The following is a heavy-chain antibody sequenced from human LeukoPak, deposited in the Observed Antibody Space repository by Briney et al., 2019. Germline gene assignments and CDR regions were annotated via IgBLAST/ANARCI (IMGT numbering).Heavy chain of an antibody. J-gene: IGHJ4*02. CDR1: GGSISNYY. CDR2: IHGST. V-gene: IGHV4-59*01. D-gene: IGHD1-7*01. CDR3: ARAEADRTFDY. Sequence: SETLSLTCTVSGGSISNYYWSWMRQPPGKGLEWIGYIHGSTKYNPSLKSRVAISADTSKNQFSLKLTSVTAADTAVYYCARAEADRTFDYWGQGSLVIVSS.